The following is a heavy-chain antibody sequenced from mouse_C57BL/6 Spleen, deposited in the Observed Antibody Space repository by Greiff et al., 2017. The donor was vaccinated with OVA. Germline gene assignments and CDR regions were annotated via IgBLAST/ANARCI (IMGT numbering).Heavy chain of an antibody. D-gene: IGHD4-1*02. V-gene: IGHV10-3*01. Sequence: EVKLVESGGGLVQPKGSLKLSCAASGFTFNTYAMHWVRQAPGKGLEWVARISSKSSNYATYYADSVKDRFTISRDDSQSMRYLQMNNLKTEDTAMYCGGRGNWDGYYFDYWGQGTTLTVSS. CDR1: GFTFNTYA. CDR3: GRGNWDGYYFDY. CDR2: ISSKSSNYAT. J-gene: IGHJ2*01.